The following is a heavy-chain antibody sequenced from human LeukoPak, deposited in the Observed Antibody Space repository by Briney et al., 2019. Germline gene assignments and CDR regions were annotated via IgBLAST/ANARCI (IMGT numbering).Heavy chain of an antibody. D-gene: IGHD4-23*01. CDR1: GGTFSSYA. CDR2: IIPILGIA. Sequence: SVKVSCKASGGTFSSYAITWVRQAPGQGLEWMGGIIPILGIANYAQKFQGRVTIIADKSTSTAYMELSSLRSEDTAVYYCAREASGGYFDYWGQGTLVTVSS. V-gene: IGHV1-69*04. J-gene: IGHJ4*02. CDR3: AREASGGYFDY.